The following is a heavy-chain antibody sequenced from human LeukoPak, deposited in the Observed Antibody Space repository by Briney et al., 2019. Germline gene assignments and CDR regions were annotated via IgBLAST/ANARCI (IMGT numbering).Heavy chain of an antibody. V-gene: IGHV3-23*01. J-gene: IGHJ4*02. Sequence: GGSLRLSCAASGFTFSSYAMSWARQAPGKGLEWVSAISGSGGSTYYADSVKGRFTISRDNSKSTLYLQMNSLRAEDTAVYYCXXXXXXXAAKGGYWGQGTLVT. D-gene: IGHD6-19*01. CDR3: XXXXXXXAAKGGY. CDR1: GFTFSSYA. CDR2: ISGSGGST.